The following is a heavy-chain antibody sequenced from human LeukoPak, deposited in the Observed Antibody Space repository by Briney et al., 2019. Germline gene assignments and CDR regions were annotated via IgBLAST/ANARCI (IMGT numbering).Heavy chain of an antibody. CDR2: INHSGST. Sequence: SETLSLTCAVSGGSFSGYYWSWIRQPPGKGLEWIGEINHSGSTNYNPSLKSRVTISVDTSKNHFSLKLSSVTAADTAVYYCARGLFTVTNWFDPWGQGTLVTVSS. CDR3: ARGLFTVTNWFDP. V-gene: IGHV4-34*01. J-gene: IGHJ5*02. D-gene: IGHD4-17*01. CDR1: GGSFSGYY.